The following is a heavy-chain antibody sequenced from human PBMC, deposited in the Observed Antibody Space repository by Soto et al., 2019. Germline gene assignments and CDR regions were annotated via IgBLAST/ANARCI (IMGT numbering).Heavy chain of an antibody. CDR1: GFTFSSYG. CDR3: AKDNLQSSSWGPVDY. Sequence: GGSLRLSCAASGFTFSSYGMHWVRQAPGKGLEWVAVISYDGSNKYYADSVKGRFTISRDNSKNTLYLQMNSLRAEDTAVYYCAKDNLQSSSWGPVDYWGQGTLVTVSS. CDR2: ISYDGSNK. J-gene: IGHJ4*02. D-gene: IGHD2-2*01. V-gene: IGHV3-30*18.